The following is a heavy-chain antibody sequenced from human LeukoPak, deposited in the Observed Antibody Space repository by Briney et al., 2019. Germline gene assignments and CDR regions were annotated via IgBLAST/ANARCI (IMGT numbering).Heavy chain of an antibody. CDR1: GFTASSNY. CDR2: IYSGGST. Sequence: GGSLRLSCAASGFTASSNYMSWVRQAPGKGLEWVSVIYSGGSTYYADSVKGRFTISRDNSKNTLYLQMNSLRAEDTAVYYCARAGSGSYGDFDYWGQGTLVTVSS. V-gene: IGHV3-53*01. D-gene: IGHD1-26*01. J-gene: IGHJ4*02. CDR3: ARAGSGSYGDFDY.